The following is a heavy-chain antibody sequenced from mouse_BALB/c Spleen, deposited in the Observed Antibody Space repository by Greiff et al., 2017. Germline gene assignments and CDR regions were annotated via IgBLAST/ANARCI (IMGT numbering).Heavy chain of an antibody. CDR3: ARDKGYYGSSNYAMDY. V-gene: IGHV7-3*02. D-gene: IGHD1-1*01. Sequence: EVKVVESGGGLVQPGGSLRLSCATSGFTFTDYYMSWVRQPPGKALEWLGFIRNKANGYTTEYSASVKGRFTISRDNSQSILYLQMNTLRAEDSATYYCARDKGYYGSSNYAMDYWGQGTSVTVSS. CDR2: IRNKANGYTT. J-gene: IGHJ4*01. CDR1: GFTFTDYY.